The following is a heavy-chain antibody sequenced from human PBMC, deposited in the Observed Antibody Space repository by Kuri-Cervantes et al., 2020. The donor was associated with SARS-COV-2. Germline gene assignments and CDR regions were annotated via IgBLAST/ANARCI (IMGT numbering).Heavy chain of an antibody. J-gene: IGHJ4*02. CDR1: GFTFSSYG. V-gene: IGHV3-30*03. Sequence: LSLTCAASGFTFSSYGMHWVRQAPGKGLEWVAVISYDGSNKYYADSVKGRFTISRDNSKNTLYLQMNSLRAEDTAVYYCAREGYSGYNHFDYWGQGTLVTVSS. CDR3: AREGYSGYNHFDY. CDR2: ISYDGSNK. D-gene: IGHD5-12*01.